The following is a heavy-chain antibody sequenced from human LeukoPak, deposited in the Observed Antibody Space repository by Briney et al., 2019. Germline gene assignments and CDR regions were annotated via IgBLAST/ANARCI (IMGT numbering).Heavy chain of an antibody. J-gene: IGHJ3*02. Sequence: ASVKVSCKASGYSFTSYYMHRVRQAPGQGLEWMGIINPSGGSTSYAQKFQGRVTMTRDTSTSTVYMELSGLRSEDTAVYYCARSYYDSSGYHREAFDIWGQGTMVTVSS. D-gene: IGHD3-22*01. CDR2: INPSGGST. V-gene: IGHV1-46*01. CDR3: ARSYYDSSGYHREAFDI. CDR1: GYSFTSYY.